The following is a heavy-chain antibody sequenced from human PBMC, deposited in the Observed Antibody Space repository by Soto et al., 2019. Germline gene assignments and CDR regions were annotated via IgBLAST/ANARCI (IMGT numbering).Heavy chain of an antibody. Sequence: PGGSLRLSCAASGFTFGFYVMSWVRQAPGKGLEWVSSISESGGSTYYADSVKGRFTISRDNSKNTVYLQMNSLRAEDTAVYYCAHNPLYGSGGSVGFDHWGQGTLVTVSS. CDR1: GFTFGFYV. CDR3: AHNPLYGSGGSVGFDH. CDR2: ISESGGST. J-gene: IGHJ5*02. V-gene: IGHV3-23*01. D-gene: IGHD6-19*01.